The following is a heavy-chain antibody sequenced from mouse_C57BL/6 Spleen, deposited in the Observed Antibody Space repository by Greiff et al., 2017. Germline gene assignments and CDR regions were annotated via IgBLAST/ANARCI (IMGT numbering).Heavy chain of an antibody. CDR3: ARFFDYDGGWYFDV. V-gene: IGHV5-17*01. CDR1: GFTFIDYG. D-gene: IGHD2-4*01. J-gene: IGHJ1*03. Sequence: EVKLQESGGGLVKPGGSLKLSCAASGFTFIDYGMHWVRQAPEKGLEWVAYISSGSSTIYYADTVKGRFTISRDNAKNTLFLQMTSLRSEDTAMYYCARFFDYDGGWYFDVWGTGTTVTVSS. CDR2: ISSGSSTI.